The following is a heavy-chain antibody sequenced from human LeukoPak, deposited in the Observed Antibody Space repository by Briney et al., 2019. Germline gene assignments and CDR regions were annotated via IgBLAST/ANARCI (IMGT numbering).Heavy chain of an antibody. Sequence: GGSLRLSCAASGFTFSSYAMSWVRQAPGKGLEWVSAISGSGGSTYYEDSVKGRFTISRDNSKNTLYLQMNSLRAEDTAVYYCAKDTYYDFWSGYYNPGAFDIWGQGTMVTVSS. CDR3: AKDTYYDFWSGYYNPGAFDI. J-gene: IGHJ3*02. CDR1: GFTFSSYA. CDR2: ISGSGGST. V-gene: IGHV3-23*01. D-gene: IGHD3-3*01.